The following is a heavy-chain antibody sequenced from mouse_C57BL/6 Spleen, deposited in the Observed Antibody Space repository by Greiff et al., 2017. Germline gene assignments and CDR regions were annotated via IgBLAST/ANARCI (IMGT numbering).Heavy chain of an antibody. D-gene: IGHD1-1*01. CDR1: GYTFTEYT. V-gene: IGHV1-62-2*01. CDR2: FYPGSGSI. CDR3: ERHEGAPHYYGSSYGYFDY. J-gene: IGHJ2*01. Sequence: QVQLQQSGAELVKPGASVTLSCKASGYTFTEYTIHWVKQRSGQGLEWIGWFYPGSGSIKYNEKFKDKATLTADKSSSTVYMELSRLTSEDSAVYFCERHEGAPHYYGSSYGYFDYWGQGTTLTVSS.